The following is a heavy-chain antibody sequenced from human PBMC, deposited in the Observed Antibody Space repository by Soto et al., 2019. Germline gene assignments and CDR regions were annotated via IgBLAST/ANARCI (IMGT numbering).Heavy chain of an antibody. CDR1: GGSISSYY. CDR3: ARDYSSSWPYYYGMDV. V-gene: IGHV4-4*07. J-gene: IGHJ6*02. D-gene: IGHD6-13*01. Sequence: QVQLQESGPGLVKPSETLSLTCTVSGGSISSYYWTWIRQPAGKGLECIGRIYTSGRTNYNPSLKSRVTMSVDTSTNQFSLKLSSVTAADTAVYYCARDYSSSWPYYYGMDVWGQGTTVIVSS. CDR2: IYTSGRT.